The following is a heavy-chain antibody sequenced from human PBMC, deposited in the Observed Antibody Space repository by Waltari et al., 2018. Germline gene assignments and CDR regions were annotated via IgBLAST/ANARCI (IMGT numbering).Heavy chain of an antibody. CDR3: ARSRSGGGGDCYCIDY. Sequence: QVQLQQWGAGLLKPSETLSLTCAVYGGSFSGYYWSWIRQPPGKGLEWIGEINHSGSTNCNPSLKSRVTISVDTSKNQFSLKLSSVTAADTAVYYCARSRSGGGGDCYCIDYWGQGTLVTVSS. CDR1: GGSFSGYY. J-gene: IGHJ4*02. CDR2: INHSGST. V-gene: IGHV4-34*01. D-gene: IGHD2-21*02.